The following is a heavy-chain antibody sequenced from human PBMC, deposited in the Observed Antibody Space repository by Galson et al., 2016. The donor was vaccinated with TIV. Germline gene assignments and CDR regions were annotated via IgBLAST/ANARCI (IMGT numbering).Heavy chain of an antibody. CDR3: ARSDSYYKYALDV. CDR2: INPKTGAT. Sequence: SVKVSCKASGYSFTGYFMHWVRQAPGQGLEWMGWINPKTGATTYAQECQGRITMTRDTSASTVYMDLNRLQSDDTAVYYCARSDSYYKYALDVWGQGTTVTVSS. D-gene: IGHD3-10*01. V-gene: IGHV1-2*02. CDR1: GYSFTGYF. J-gene: IGHJ3*01.